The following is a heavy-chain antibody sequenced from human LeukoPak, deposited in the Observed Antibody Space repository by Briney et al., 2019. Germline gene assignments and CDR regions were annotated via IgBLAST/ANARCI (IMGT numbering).Heavy chain of an antibody. V-gene: IGHV3-23*01. Sequence: GGSLRLSCAASGFTFSSYAMSWVRQAPGKGLEWVSAISGSGGSTYYADSVKGRFTISGDNSKNTLYLQMNSLRAEDTAVYYCASSMVRGVITWFDPWGQGTLVTVSS. CDR3: ASSMVRGVITWFDP. CDR2: ISGSGGST. J-gene: IGHJ5*02. CDR1: GFTFSSYA. D-gene: IGHD3-10*01.